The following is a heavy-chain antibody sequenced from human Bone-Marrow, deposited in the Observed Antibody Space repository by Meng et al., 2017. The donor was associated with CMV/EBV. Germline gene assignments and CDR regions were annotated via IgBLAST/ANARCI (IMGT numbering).Heavy chain of an antibody. CDR2: ITGSGGST. CDR1: GFTFRSSA. D-gene: IGHD6-13*01. V-gene: IGHV3-23*01. Sequence: GESLKISCAASGFTFRSSAMSWVRQAPGKGLEWVSAITGSGGSTCHADSVKGRFTISRDNSKNTLYLQLNSLRAEDTAVYYCAKAFSSSWYREYYDFWGQGTLVTVSS. CDR3: AKAFSSSWYREYYDF. J-gene: IGHJ4*02.